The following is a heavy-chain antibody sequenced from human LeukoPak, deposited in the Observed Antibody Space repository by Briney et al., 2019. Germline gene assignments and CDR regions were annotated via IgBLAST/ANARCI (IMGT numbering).Heavy chain of an antibody. V-gene: IGHV3-74*01. Sequence: GGSLRLSCAASGITFSANWMHWARQAAGKGLVWVARIDTDGPITNYADSVKGRFTISRDNAENTLYLQMNSLRADDTAVYYCGSSSTTCCDHWGQGALVTVSS. D-gene: IGHD2-2*01. J-gene: IGHJ4*02. CDR1: GITFSANW. CDR2: IDTDGPIT. CDR3: GSSSTTCCDH.